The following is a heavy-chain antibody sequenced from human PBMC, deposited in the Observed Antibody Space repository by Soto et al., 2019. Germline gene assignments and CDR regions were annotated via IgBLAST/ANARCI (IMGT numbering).Heavy chain of an antibody. D-gene: IGHD1-1*01. CDR2: ITSSTRTT. Sequence: DEKLVESGGGLVQPGGSLRLSCEASGFTLRSYEMNWGRQAPGKGLEWISYITSSTRTTYYADSVKGRFIISRDNARKSVYLQMNSLRVEDTAIYYCARGNTTIQGGLSYDNGGDVWGQGTTVTVSS. CDR3: ARGNTTIQGGLSYDNGGDV. CDR1: GFTLRSYE. V-gene: IGHV3-48*03. J-gene: IGHJ6*02.